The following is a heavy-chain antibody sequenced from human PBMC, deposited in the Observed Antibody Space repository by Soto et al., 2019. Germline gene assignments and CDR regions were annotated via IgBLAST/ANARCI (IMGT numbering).Heavy chain of an antibody. Sequence: GGSLRLSCAASGFTFNNYAMSWFRQPPGEGLEWVSGIAQSGDTTWYADSVKGRFTVTRDNSKNTLYLQMNILRAEDTAIYYCAKDYLGGGNSYPIDYWGQGTLVTVSS. CDR1: GFTFNNYA. CDR3: AKDYLGGGNSYPIDY. CDR2: IAQSGDTT. D-gene: IGHD2-15*01. J-gene: IGHJ4*02. V-gene: IGHV3-23*01.